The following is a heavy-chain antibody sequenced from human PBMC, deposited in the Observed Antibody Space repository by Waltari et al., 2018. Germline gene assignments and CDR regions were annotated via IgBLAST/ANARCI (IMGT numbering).Heavy chain of an antibody. D-gene: IGHD2-2*02. Sequence: QVQLVQSGAEVKKPGSSVKVSCKASGGTFSSYAISWVRQAPGQGLEWMGRIIPIFGTANYAQKFQGRVTITADKSTSTAYMELSSLRSEDTAVYYCASRPYCSSTSCYIDQSIDYWGQGTLVTVSS. J-gene: IGHJ4*02. CDR2: IIPIFGTA. V-gene: IGHV1-69*08. CDR1: GGTFSSYA. CDR3: ASRPYCSSTSCYIDQSIDY.